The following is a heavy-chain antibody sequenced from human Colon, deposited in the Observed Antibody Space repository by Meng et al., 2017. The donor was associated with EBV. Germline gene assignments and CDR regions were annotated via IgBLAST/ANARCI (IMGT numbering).Heavy chain of an antibody. V-gene: IGHV4-4*02. CDR2: IPHRGSS. D-gene: IGHD2-8*01. CDR1: GDSITNHNW. Sequence: QVELRGSGPALVNPSETLSLTCAVPGDSITNHNWWAWVRQPPGKGLEWIGEIPHRGSSAYNPSLKSRVTISVDRSNNQFSLRLSSVTAADTAVYYCARGGGVIKGLVTWFDPWGQGTLVTVSS. J-gene: IGHJ5*02. CDR3: ARGGGVIKGLVTWFDP.